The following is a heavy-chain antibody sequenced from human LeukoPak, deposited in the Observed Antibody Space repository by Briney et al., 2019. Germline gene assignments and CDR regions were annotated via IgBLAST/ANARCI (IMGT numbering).Heavy chain of an antibody. CDR3: ARGLRDGYNPDAFDI. Sequence: SQTLSLTCTVSGGSISSGGYYWSWIRQPPGKGLEWIGYIYHSGSTYYNPSLKSRVTISVDRSKNQFSLKLSSVTAADTAVYYCARGLRDGYNPDAFDIWGQGTMVTVSS. D-gene: IGHD5-24*01. V-gene: IGHV4-30-2*01. J-gene: IGHJ3*02. CDR2: IYHSGST. CDR1: GGSISSGGYY.